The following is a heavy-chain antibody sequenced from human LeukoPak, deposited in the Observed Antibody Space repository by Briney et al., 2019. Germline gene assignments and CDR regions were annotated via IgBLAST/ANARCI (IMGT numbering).Heavy chain of an antibody. CDR2: IIPILGIA. D-gene: IGHD5-12*01. Sequence: GASVKVSCKASGGTFSSYAISWVRQAPGQGLEWMGRIIPILGIANYAQKFQGRVTITADKSTSTAYMELSSLRSEDTAVYYCARLRTGYYYYGMDVWGQGTTVTVSS. J-gene: IGHJ6*02. CDR3: ARLRTGYYYYGMDV. V-gene: IGHV1-69*04. CDR1: GGTFSSYA.